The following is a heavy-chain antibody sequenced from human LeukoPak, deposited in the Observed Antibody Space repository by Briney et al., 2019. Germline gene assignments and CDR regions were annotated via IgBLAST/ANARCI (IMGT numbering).Heavy chain of an antibody. CDR1: GFTFSTYS. CDR2: ISGGSSPI. J-gene: IGHJ1*01. CDR3: ARQFPSEYSSGWNHFQH. Sequence: GGSLRLSCAASGFTFSTYSMNWVRQAPGKGLEWVSYISGGSSPIYYADSVKGRFTISRDNAKKSLYLQMNSLRAEDTAVYYCARQFPSEYSSGWNHFQHWGQGTLVTVSS. V-gene: IGHV3-48*01. D-gene: IGHD6-19*01.